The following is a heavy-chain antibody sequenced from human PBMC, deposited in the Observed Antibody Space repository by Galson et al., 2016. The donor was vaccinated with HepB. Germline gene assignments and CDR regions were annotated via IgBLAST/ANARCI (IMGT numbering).Heavy chain of an antibody. CDR2: INHEGAT. J-gene: IGHJ5*02. CDR3: AASGVSDYDSVP. Sequence: SETLSPTYAVYADPFTSYYWSWIRQPAGKGLEWIADINHEGATTYHPSLKSQVTITNDTSTKQFSLKLTSVTAADTAVYYCAASGVSDYDSVPWGQGTLVTVSS. CDR1: ADPFTSYY. D-gene: IGHD5-12*01. V-gene: IGHV4-34*01.